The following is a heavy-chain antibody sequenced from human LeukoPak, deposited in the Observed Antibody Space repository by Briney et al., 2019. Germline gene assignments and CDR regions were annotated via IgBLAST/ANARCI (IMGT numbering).Heavy chain of an antibody. Sequence: GGSLRLSCAASGFTFDDYAMHWVRQAPGKGLEWVSGISWNSGSIGYADSVKGRFTISRDNAKNSLYLQMNSLRAEDTALYYCAKGAVAGAFYGYFDLWGRGTLVTVSS. V-gene: IGHV3-9*01. CDR2: ISWNSGSI. D-gene: IGHD6-19*01. CDR3: AKGAVAGAFYGYFDL. J-gene: IGHJ2*01. CDR1: GFTFDDYA.